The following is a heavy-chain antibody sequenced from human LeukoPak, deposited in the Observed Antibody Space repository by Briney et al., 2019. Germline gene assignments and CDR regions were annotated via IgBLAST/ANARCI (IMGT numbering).Heavy chain of an antibody. V-gene: IGHV1-69*04. CDR1: GGTFSSYA. D-gene: IGHD5-24*01. CDR3: ARGGGRWLQLSVADYYGMDV. CDR2: IILVLDIT. J-gene: IGHJ6*02. Sequence: ASVKVSCKASGGTFSSYAISWVRHAPGQGLEWRGRIILVLDITNYAQKFQGRVTITADKSTSTADMELSSLRSEDTAVYYCARGGGRWLQLSVADYYGMDVWGRGTTVTVSS.